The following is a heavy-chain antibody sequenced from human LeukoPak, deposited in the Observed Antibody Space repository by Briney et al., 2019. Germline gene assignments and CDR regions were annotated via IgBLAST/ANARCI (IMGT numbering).Heavy chain of an antibody. V-gene: IGHV1-8*01. CDR2: MNPKSGNT. Sequence: ASVKVSCKASGYTFGNYDINWVRQATGQGLEWMGWMNPKSGNTGYEQKFKGRVTMTRNPYISTAYMDLSSLTSEDTAVYYCARGRSFWFDPWGQGTLVTVSS. CDR3: ARGRSFWFDP. CDR1: GYTFGNYD. D-gene: IGHD3-10*01. J-gene: IGHJ5*01.